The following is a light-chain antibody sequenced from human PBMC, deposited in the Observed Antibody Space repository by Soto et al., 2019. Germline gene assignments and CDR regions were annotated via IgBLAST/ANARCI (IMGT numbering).Light chain of an antibody. CDR2: GAS. CDR3: QQYGSSPMYT. CDR1: QSVSSSY. J-gene: IGKJ2*01. V-gene: IGKV3-20*01. Sequence: EIVLTQSPGTLSLSPGERATLSCRASQSVSSSYLAWYQQKPGQAPRLLIYGASSRATGIPDRFSGSGSGTDFTLTSSRLEPEDFAVYSCQQYGSSPMYTFGQGPKLEIK.